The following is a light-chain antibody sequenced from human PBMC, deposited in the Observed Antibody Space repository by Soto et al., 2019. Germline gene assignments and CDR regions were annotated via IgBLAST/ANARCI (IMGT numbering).Light chain of an antibody. CDR1: QTISDF. CDR2: AAS. CDR3: QQRSTTPRT. V-gene: IGKV1-39*01. J-gene: IGKJ1*01. Sequence: DIQMTQSPSSLSASIGDRVTITCRASQTISDFLNWYQHKPGKAPKLLIYAASSLQGGVPSRFSGSGPGTNFTFTNSGPQPKDFATYFCQQRSTTPRTFGKGTKAE.